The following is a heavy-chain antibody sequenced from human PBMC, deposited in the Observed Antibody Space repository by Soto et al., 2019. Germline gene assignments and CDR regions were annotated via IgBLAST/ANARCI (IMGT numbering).Heavy chain of an antibody. CDR2: ISGSGGST. CDR1: VFTGIRYA. CDR3: AKEVLIAAAGIFPPFDY. V-gene: IGHV3-23*01. J-gene: IGHJ4*02. Sequence: PWWSLKVLCAASVFTGIRYAMGRFRQAPGKGLEWVSAISGSGGSTYYADSVKGRFTISRDNSKNTLYLQMNSLRAEDTAVYYCAKEVLIAAAGIFPPFDYWGQGTLVPVSS. D-gene: IGHD6-13*01.